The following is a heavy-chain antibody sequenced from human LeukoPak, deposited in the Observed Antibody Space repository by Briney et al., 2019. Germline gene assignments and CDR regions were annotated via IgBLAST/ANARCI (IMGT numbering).Heavy chain of an antibody. Sequence: ASVTVSCTASGYTFTGYYMHWVRQAPGQGLEWMGWISAYNGNTNYAQKLQGRVTMTTDTSTSTAYMELRSLRSEDTAVYYCARVTMVRGVDYFDYWGQGTLVTVSS. J-gene: IGHJ4*02. CDR2: ISAYNGNT. D-gene: IGHD3-10*01. V-gene: IGHV1-18*04. CDR1: GYTFTGYY. CDR3: ARVTMVRGVDYFDY.